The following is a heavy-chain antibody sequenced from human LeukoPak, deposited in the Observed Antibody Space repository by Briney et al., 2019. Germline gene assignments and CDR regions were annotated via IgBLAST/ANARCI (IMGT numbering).Heavy chain of an antibody. CDR1: GYTFTSYY. Sequence: GASVKVSCKASGYTFTSYYMHWVRQAPGQGLEWMGIINPSGGSASYAQKFQGRVTMTRDTSTSTVYMELSSLRSEDTAVYYCARYRFGELLFWGAYIDYWGQGTLVTVSS. CDR2: INPSGGSA. V-gene: IGHV1-46*01. J-gene: IGHJ4*02. D-gene: IGHD3-10*01. CDR3: ARYRFGELLFWGAYIDY.